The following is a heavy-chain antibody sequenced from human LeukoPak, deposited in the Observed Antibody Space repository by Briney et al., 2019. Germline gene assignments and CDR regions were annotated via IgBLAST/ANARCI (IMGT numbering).Heavy chain of an antibody. CDR1: GGSFSGYY. Sequence: SETLSLTCAVYGGSFSGYYWSWIRQPPGKGLEWIGEINHSGSTNYNPSLKSRVTISVDTSKNQFSLKLSSVTAADTAVYYCARVSKLWGDFDYWGQGTLVTVSS. CDR2: INHSGST. J-gene: IGHJ4*02. D-gene: IGHD5-18*01. V-gene: IGHV4-34*01. CDR3: ARVSKLWGDFDY.